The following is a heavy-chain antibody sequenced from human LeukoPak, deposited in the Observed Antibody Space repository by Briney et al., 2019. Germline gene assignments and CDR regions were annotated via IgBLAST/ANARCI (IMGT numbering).Heavy chain of an antibody. J-gene: IGHJ5*02. CDR1: GGSISSYY. D-gene: IGHD6-19*01. CDR2: IYTSGST. CDR3: AREPPPIIAVTLKGWFDP. V-gene: IGHV4-4*07. Sequence: ASETLSLTCTVSGGSISSYYWSWIRQPAGKGLEWIGRIYTSGSTNYNPSLKSRVTMPVDTSKNQFSLKLSSVTAADTAVYYCAREPPPIIAVTLKGWFDPWGQGTLVTVSS.